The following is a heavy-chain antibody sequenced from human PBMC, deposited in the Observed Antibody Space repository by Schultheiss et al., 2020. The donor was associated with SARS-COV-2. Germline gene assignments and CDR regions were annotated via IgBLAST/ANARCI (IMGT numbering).Heavy chain of an antibody. CDR2: IRSKAYGGTT. V-gene: IGHV3-49*03. Sequence: GESLKTSCTASGFTFGDYAMSWFRQAPGKGLEWVGFIRSKAYGGTTEYAASVKGRFTISRDDSKSIAYLQMNSLKTEDTAVYYCARDAFRPLGGMDVWGQGTTVTVSS. J-gene: IGHJ6*02. D-gene: IGHD7-27*01. CDR1: GFTFGDYA. CDR3: ARDAFRPLGGMDV.